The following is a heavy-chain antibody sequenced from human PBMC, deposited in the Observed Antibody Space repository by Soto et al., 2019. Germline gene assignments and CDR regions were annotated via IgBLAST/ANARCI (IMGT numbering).Heavy chain of an antibody. CDR2: IDGDGSRI. D-gene: IGHD2-15*01. V-gene: IGHV3-74*01. J-gene: IGHJ4*02. CDR1: GFTFSNYW. CDR3: VRTSMVVAVATREDF. Sequence: EVQLVESGGGLVQPGESLRLSCAASGFTFSNYWMHWVRQAPGKGLVWVPRIDGDGSRITYADFVKGRFTISRDNAKNTVYLHMNSLTAEDTAVYYCVRTSMVVAVATREDFWGQGTLVTVSS.